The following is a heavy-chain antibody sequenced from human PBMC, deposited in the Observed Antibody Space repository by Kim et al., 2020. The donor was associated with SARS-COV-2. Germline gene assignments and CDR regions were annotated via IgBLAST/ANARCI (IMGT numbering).Heavy chain of an antibody. CDR1: GGSFSGYY. CDR3: ARSVSNYDFWSGYYTAYY. Sequence: SETLSLTCAVYGGSFSGYYWSWIRQPPGKGLEWIGEINHSGSTNYNPSLKSRVTISVDTSKNQFSLKLSSVTAADTAVYYCARSVSNYDFWSGYYTAYY. CDR2: INHSGST. D-gene: IGHD3-3*01. J-gene: IGHJ4*01. V-gene: IGHV4-34*01.